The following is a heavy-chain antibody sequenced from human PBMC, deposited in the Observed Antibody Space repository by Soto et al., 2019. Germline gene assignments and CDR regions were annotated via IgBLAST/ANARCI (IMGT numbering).Heavy chain of an antibody. Sequence: SETLSLTCTVSGGSISSGGYYWSWIRQHPGKGLEWIGYIYYSGSTYYNPSLKSRVTMSVDTSKNQFSLKLSSVTAADTAVYYCARVPTYGDYGPYYYYGMDVWGQGTTVTVSS. CDR1: GGSISSGGYY. CDR3: ARVPTYGDYGPYYYYGMDV. D-gene: IGHD4-17*01. V-gene: IGHV4-31*03. J-gene: IGHJ6*02. CDR2: IYYSGST.